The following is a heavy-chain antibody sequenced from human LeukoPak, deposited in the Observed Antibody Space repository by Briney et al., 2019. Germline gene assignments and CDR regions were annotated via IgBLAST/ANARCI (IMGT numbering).Heavy chain of an antibody. V-gene: IGHV3-21*01. Sequence: PGGSLRLSCAASGFTFSNAWMSWVRQAPGEGLEWVSSISSSSSYIYYTDSVKGRFTISRDNAKNSLYLQMNSLRAEDTAVYYCARGPDNYYDTPSDCWGQGTLVTVSS. CDR2: ISSSSSYI. CDR3: ARGPDNYYDTPSDC. D-gene: IGHD3-22*01. J-gene: IGHJ4*02. CDR1: GFTFSNAW.